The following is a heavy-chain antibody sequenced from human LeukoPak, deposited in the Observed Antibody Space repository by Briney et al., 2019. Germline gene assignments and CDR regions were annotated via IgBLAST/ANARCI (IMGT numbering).Heavy chain of an antibody. V-gene: IGHV3-66*01. Sequence: GGSLRLSCAASGFTVSSNYMSWVRQAPGKGLEWDSVIYSGGSTYYADSVKGRFIISRDNAKNSLYLQMNSLRAEDTAVYYCARDSVTKIDYWGQGTLVTVSS. CDR3: ARDSVTKIDY. D-gene: IGHD4-17*01. CDR2: IYSGGST. J-gene: IGHJ4*02. CDR1: GFTVSSNY.